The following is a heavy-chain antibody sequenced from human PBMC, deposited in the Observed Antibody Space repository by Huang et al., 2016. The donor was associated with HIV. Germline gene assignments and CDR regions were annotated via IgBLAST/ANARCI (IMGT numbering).Heavy chain of an antibody. Sequence: QVHLQQWGAGLLKSAETLSLPCAVYGGSLRGYYWSWLRQTPGKGLEWIGEINHLGSPNYNPSLKSRVSISMDGSKKQLSLKLRSISDADTAVYFCARDATKNPRGWFDPWGQGTLVTVSS. D-gene: IGHD3-10*01. CDR3: ARDATKNPRGWFDP. J-gene: IGHJ5*02. CDR2: INHLGSP. V-gene: IGHV4-34*02. CDR1: GGSLRGYY.